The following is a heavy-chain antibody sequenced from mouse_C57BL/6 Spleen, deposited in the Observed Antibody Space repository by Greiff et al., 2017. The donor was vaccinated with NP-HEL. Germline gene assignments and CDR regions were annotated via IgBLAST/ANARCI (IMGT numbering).Heavy chain of an antibody. V-gene: IGHV2-5*01. J-gene: IGHJ2*01. CDR1: GFSLTSYG. Sequence: VQLQQSGPGLVQPSQSLSITCAVSGFSLTSYGVHWVRQSPGKGLEWLGVIWRGGSTDYNAAFMSRLSITKDNSKSQVFFKMNSLQADDTAIYYCAKGGYDGYYVDYFDYWGQGTTLTVSS. CDR3: AKGGYDGYYVDYFDY. CDR2: IWRGGST. D-gene: IGHD2-3*01.